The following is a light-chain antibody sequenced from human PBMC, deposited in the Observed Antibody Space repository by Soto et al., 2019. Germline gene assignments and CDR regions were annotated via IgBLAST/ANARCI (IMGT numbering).Light chain of an antibody. CDR3: QHYNSYSEA. V-gene: IGKV1-5*01. CDR2: DAS. CDR1: QSISSW. J-gene: IGKJ1*01. Sequence: DIQMTQSPSTLSASVGDRVTITCRASQSISSWLAWYQQKPGKAPKLLIYDASSLESGVPSRFSGSGSGTKFTLTISSLQPDDFATYYCQHYNSYSEAFGQGTKVELK.